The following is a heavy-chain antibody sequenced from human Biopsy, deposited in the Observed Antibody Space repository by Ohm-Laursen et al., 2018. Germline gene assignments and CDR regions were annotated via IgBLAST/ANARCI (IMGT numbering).Heavy chain of an antibody. V-gene: IGHV3-33*01. CDR3: ARPTNARAGGAPFDI. J-gene: IGHJ3*02. Sequence: SLRLSCTASGFSFSSYGMHWVRQAPGKGLEWVAVLWYDGTNKYYADSVKGRFTTSRDNSKNTLYLQMNSLRAEDTAMYYCARPTNARAGGAPFDIWGQGAMVTVSS. CDR1: GFSFSSYG. D-gene: IGHD1-1*01. CDR2: LWYDGTNK.